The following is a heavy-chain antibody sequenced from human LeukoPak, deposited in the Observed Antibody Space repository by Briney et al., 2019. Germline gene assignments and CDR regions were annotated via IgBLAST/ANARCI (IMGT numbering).Heavy chain of an antibody. D-gene: IGHD3-3*01. J-gene: IGHJ4*02. CDR2: IYYSGST. V-gene: IGHV4-39*07. Sequence: SETLSLTCTVSGGSISSSSYYWDWIRQPPGKGLEWIGSIYYSGSTYYNPSLKSRVTISVDTSKNQFSLILNSVTAADTAFYYCAREMGHDLTEFDSWGQGTLVTVSS. CDR1: GGSISSSSYY. CDR3: AREMGHDLTEFDS.